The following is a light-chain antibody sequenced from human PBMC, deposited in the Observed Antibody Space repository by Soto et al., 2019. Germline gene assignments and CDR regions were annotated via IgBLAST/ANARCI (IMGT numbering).Light chain of an antibody. J-gene: IGLJ1*01. CDR2: DVR. CDR1: SSDVGGYNY. Sequence: QSALTQPASVSGSPGQSITISFTGTSSDVGGYNYVSWYQQHPGKAPKLMIYDVRNRPSGVSNRFSGSKSVNTASLTISGLQAEDEAAYYCSSYTTISTYVFGTGTKLTVL. CDR3: SSYTTISTYV. V-gene: IGLV2-14*01.